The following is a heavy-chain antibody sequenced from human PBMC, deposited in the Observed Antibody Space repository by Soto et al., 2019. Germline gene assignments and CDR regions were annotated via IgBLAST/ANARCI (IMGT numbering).Heavy chain of an antibody. Sequence: GASVKVSCKASGYTFTSYAIYWVRQAPGQRLEWMGWINAGNGNTKYSDKFQGRVTITRDTSTSTAYMELSSLRSEDTAVYYCAREAISGYSVFDYWGQGTLVTVSS. V-gene: IGHV1-3*01. CDR1: GYTFTSYA. J-gene: IGHJ4*02. D-gene: IGHD3-22*01. CDR3: AREAISGYSVFDY. CDR2: INAGNGNT.